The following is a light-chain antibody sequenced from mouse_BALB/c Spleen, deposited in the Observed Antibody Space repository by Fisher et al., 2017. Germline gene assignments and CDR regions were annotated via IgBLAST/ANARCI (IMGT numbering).Light chain of an antibody. CDR2: DTS. V-gene: IGKV4-55*01. J-gene: IGKJ2*01. Sequence: IVMTQSTAIMSASPGEKVTMTCSASSSVSYMYWYQQKPGSSPRLLIYDTSKLASGVPARFSGSGSGTSYPLTISSMEAEDAASYFCHQWSSYPYTFGGGTKLEIK. CDR3: HQWSSYPYT. CDR1: SSVSY.